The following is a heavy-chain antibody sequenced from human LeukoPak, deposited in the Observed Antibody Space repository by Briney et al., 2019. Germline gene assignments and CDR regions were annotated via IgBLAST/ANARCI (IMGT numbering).Heavy chain of an antibody. CDR2: IMIGGDGK. D-gene: IGHD2-2*01. CDR1: GFTFNNYA. CDR3: VRAAPRDCSPASCSLFDT. Sequence: GSLRLSCAGSGFTFNNYAMSWVRRALRKGLEWISTIMIGGDGKHYADSVKGRFTISRDRSESTLYLQMNGLRADDTAVYYCVRAAPRDCSPASCSLFDTWGQGTLVTVSS. V-gene: IGHV3-23*01. J-gene: IGHJ4*02.